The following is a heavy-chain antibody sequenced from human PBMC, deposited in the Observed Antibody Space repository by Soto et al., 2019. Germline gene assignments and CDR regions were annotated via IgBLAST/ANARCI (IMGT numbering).Heavy chain of an antibody. CDR1: GGSISSSSYY. D-gene: IGHD6-19*01. CDR2: IYYSGST. J-gene: IGHJ5*02. V-gene: IGHV4-39*01. Sequence: QLQLQESGPGLVKPSETLSLTCTVSGGSISSSSYYWGWIRQPPGKGLEWIGSIYYSGSTYSNPSLKSRVTISVDTSKNQFSLKLSSVTAADTAVYYCARLRYSSGWYEGWFDPWGQGTLVTVSS. CDR3: ARLRYSSGWYEGWFDP.